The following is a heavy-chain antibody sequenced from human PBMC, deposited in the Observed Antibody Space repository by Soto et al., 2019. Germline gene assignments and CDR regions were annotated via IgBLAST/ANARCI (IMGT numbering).Heavy chain of an antibody. CDR1: GFTFSSYE. V-gene: IGHV3-48*03. J-gene: IGHJ6*02. CDR3: ARYKLGYRNALDV. CDR2: IGNGGATT. D-gene: IGHD6-25*01. Sequence: LRLSCVASGFTFSSYEMNWVRQAPGKGLEWVSYIGNGGATTYYADSVKGRFTISKDNAKNSLYLQMNSLRVEDTAVYYCARYKLGYRNALDVWGQGTTVTVSS.